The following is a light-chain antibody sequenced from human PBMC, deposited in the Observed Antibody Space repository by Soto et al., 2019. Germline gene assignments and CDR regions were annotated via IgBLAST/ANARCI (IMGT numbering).Light chain of an antibody. CDR1: QGISSY. Sequence: DIQLTQSPSFLSASVGDRVTITCRASQGISSYLAWYQQKPGKAPKLLIYSASTLQSGVPSRFSGSGSGTEFTLTISSLQPEDFETYYCQQLNSYPPMYTFGQGTKLEIK. CDR3: QQLNSYPPMYT. J-gene: IGKJ2*01. V-gene: IGKV1-9*01. CDR2: SAS.